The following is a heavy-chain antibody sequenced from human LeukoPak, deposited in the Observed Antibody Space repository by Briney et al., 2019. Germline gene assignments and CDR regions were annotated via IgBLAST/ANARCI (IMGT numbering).Heavy chain of an antibody. D-gene: IGHD4-17*01. J-gene: IGHJ4*02. CDR2: IIPIFGTA. CDR1: GYTFSSYG. Sequence: SVKVSCKASGYTFSSYGITWVRQAPGQGLEWMGGIIPIFGTANYAQKFQGRVTITADESTSTAYVELSSLRSEDTAVYYCVGGGSTVTTGFDYWGQGTLVTVSS. V-gene: IGHV1-69*13. CDR3: VGGGSTVTTGFDY.